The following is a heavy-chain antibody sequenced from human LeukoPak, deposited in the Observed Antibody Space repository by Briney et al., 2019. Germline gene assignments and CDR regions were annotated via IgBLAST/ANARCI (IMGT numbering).Heavy chain of an antibody. CDR2: ISDSGGST. D-gene: IGHD5-18*01. Sequence: GGSLRLSCSASGFPFSSYAMHWDCQAPGKGLEYVSAISDSGGSTYYADSVKGRFTISRDNSKNTLYLQMSSLSAEDTAVYFCVRGYAFGPYGMDVWGQGTTVTVSS. V-gene: IGHV3-64D*09. CDR3: VRGYAFGPYGMDV. J-gene: IGHJ6*02. CDR1: GFPFSSYA.